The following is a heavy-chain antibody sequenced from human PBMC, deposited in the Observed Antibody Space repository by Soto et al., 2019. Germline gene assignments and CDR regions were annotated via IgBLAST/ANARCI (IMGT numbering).Heavy chain of an antibody. V-gene: IGHV3-21*01. CDR2: INPTSSHI. CDR3: GRGYCGGGGCYLRRDAFDV. D-gene: IGHD2-15*01. Sequence: EVQLVESGGGLVMPGGSLRLSCAASGFTFSAYHMNWVRQAPGKGLEWVSSINPTSSHIYYADSVRGRFTISRDDSKNSVSLQMNSLRTEDAALYYCGRGYCGGGGCYLRRDAFDVWGQGTMVTVSS. J-gene: IGHJ3*01. CDR1: GFTFSAYH.